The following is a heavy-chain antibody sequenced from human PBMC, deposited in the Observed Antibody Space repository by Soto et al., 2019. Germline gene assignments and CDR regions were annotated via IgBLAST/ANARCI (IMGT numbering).Heavy chain of an antibody. J-gene: IGHJ4*02. CDR2: ISGSGGST. CDR1: GFTFSSYA. CDR3: AKDVLRYFDWFPFDY. D-gene: IGHD3-9*01. Sequence: RRLSCAASGFTFSSYAMSWVRQAPGKGLEWVSAISGSGGSTYYADSVKGRFTISRDNSKNTLYLQMNSLRAEDTAVYYCAKDVLRYFDWFPFDYWGQGTLVTVSS. V-gene: IGHV3-23*01.